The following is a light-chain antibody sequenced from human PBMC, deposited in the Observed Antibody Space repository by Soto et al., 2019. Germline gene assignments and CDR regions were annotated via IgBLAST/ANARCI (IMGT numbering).Light chain of an antibody. CDR2: EVS. CDR1: SSDVGGYNY. V-gene: IGLV2-14*01. Sequence: QSALTQPASVSGSPGQSITISCTGTSSDVGGYNYVSWYQQHPGKAPKLMIYEVSNRPSGVSNRFSGSKPGNTASLTISGLQAADEADYYCSSYTSSSTLFGTGTKVTVL. J-gene: IGLJ1*01. CDR3: SSYTSSSTL.